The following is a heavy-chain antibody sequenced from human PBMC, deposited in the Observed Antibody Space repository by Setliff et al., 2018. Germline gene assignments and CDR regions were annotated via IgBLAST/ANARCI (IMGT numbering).Heavy chain of an antibody. J-gene: IGHJ3*02. D-gene: IGHD3-3*01. Sequence: SETLSLTCTVSGGSISSHYWSWIRQPPGKGLEWIGSIYYSGSTNYNPSLKSRVTISIDTSKNQFSLKLSSVTAADTAVYHCARGKTFFGAFIRAFDIWGQGRMVT. CDR2: IYYSGST. V-gene: IGHV4-59*11. CDR3: ARGKTFFGAFIRAFDI. CDR1: GGSISSHY.